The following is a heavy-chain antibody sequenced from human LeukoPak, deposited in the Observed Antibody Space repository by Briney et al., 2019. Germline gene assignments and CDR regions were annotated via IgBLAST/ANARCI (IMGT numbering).Heavy chain of an antibody. J-gene: IGHJ4*02. CDR2: IYYSGST. Sequence: PSETLSLTCTVSGGSISSSSYYWGWIRQPPGKGLEWIGSIYYSGSTYYNPSLKSRVTLSVDTSKNQFSLKLSSVTAADTAVYYCARAVHAFDYWGQGTLVTVSS. CDR3: ARAVHAFDY. V-gene: IGHV4-39*07. CDR1: GGSISSSSYY.